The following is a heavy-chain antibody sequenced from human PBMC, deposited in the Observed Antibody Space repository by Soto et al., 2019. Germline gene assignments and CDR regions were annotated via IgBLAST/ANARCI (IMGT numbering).Heavy chain of an antibody. D-gene: IGHD3-16*01. CDR1: GDSVSSNSAA. Sequence: SQTLSLTCAISGDSVSSNSAAWNWIRQSPSRGLEWLGRTYYRSKWYNDYAVSVKSRITINPDTSKNQFSLQLNSVTPEDTAVYYCARDLMGEILSGNWFDPWGQGTLVTVSS. CDR3: ARDLMGEILSGNWFDP. V-gene: IGHV6-1*01. CDR2: TYYRSKWYN. J-gene: IGHJ5*02.